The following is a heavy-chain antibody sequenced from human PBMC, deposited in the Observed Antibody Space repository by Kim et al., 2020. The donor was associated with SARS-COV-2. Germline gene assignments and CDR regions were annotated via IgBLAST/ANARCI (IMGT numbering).Heavy chain of an antibody. Sequence: ASVKVSCKASGYTFTSYDINWVRQATGQGLEWMGWMNPNSGNTGYAQKFQGRVTMTRNTSISTAYMELSSLRSEDTAVYYCARGHRAYNPYNYYDSSGYFGYWGQGTLVTVSS. CDR2: MNPNSGNT. CDR3: ARGHRAYNPYNYYDSSGYFGY. CDR1: GYTFTSYD. J-gene: IGHJ4*02. V-gene: IGHV1-8*01. D-gene: IGHD3-22*01.